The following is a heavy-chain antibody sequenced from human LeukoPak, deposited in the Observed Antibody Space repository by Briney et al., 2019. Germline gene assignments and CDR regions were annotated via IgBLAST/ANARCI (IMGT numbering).Heavy chain of an antibody. CDR1: GFTFSSYA. CDR3: ARPGCGGNCYYRMDV. Sequence: GGSLRLSCVDSGFTFSSYAMTWVREAPGEGLEWVSAVSDSGTRTFYADSVKGRFAISRDNSRNTLFLQMNSLRADDTAVYHCARPGCGGNCYYRMDVWGKETTVTVSS. V-gene: IGHV3-23*01. CDR2: VSDSGTRT. D-gene: IGHD2-21*01. J-gene: IGHJ6*04.